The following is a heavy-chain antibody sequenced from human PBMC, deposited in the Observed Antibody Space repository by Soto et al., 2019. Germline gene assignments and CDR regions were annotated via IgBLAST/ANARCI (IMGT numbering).Heavy chain of an antibody. Sequence: QVLLQESGPGLVQPSGTLSLSCAVSGGSISSSHFWGWVRQPPGKGLEWVGDISHSGSVNYNPSLKSRVTISIDKSKNQFSLKPNSVTAADTGVYYCARSFGWYAIDYWGQGTLVIVSS. CDR1: GGSISSSHF. CDR2: ISHSGSV. D-gene: IGHD6-19*01. V-gene: IGHV4-4*02. CDR3: ARSFGWYAIDY. J-gene: IGHJ4*02.